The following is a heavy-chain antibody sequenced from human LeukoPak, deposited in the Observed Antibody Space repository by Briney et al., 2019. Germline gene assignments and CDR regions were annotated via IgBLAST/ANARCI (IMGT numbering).Heavy chain of an antibody. CDR2: IYNSGST. V-gene: IGHV4-61*01. CDR1: GYSISSGYY. CDR3: ARTIAGGSYRYPYWFDP. Sequence: SETLSLTCTVSGYSISSGYYWGWIRQPPGKGLEWIGYIYNSGSTNYNPSLKSRVTISVDTSKNQFSLKLSSVTAADTAVYYCARTIAGGSYRYPYWFDPWGQGTLVTVSS. J-gene: IGHJ5*02. D-gene: IGHD3-16*02.